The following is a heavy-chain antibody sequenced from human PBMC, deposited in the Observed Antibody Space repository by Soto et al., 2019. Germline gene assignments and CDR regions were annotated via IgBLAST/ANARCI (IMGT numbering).Heavy chain of an antibody. J-gene: IGHJ4*02. V-gene: IGHV1-46*01. CDR1: GYTFSSYY. CDR2: INPNGGST. CDR3: ARGLGLGDC. Sequence: QVQLVQSGAEVKKPGASVKVSCKASGYTFSSYYIHWVRQAPGQGLEWIGIINPNGGSTNHAQNFSGRLTVTRDTSTATVYMDLSALTSGDTAMYYCARGLGLGDCWGQGTLVTVSS. D-gene: IGHD3-9*01.